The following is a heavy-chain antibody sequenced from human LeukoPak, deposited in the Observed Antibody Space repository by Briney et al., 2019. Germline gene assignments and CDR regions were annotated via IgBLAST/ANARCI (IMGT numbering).Heavy chain of an antibody. V-gene: IGHV1-2*04. D-gene: IGHD6-13*01. CDR3: ARSRIAAAGYYYYGMDV. CDR1: GYTFTGYY. J-gene: IGHJ6*04. Sequence: ASVKVSCKASGYTFTGYYMHWVRQAPGQGLEWMGWINPNSGGTNYAQKFQGWVTMTRDTSISTAYMELSRLRSDDTAVYYCARSRIAAAGYYYYGMDVWGEGTTVTVSS. CDR2: INPNSGGT.